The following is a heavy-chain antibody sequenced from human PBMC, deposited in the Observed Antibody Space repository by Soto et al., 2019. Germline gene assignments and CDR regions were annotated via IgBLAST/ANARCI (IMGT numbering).Heavy chain of an antibody. J-gene: IGHJ3*01. CDR2: IYYSGST. Sequence: QVQLQESGPGLVKPSETLSLTCTVSGGSISSYYWSWIRQPPGKGLEWIGYIYYSGSTNYNPSLKGRVTISVDTSKNQFSLKLSSVTAADTDVYYCARVWGGAFDFWGQGTMVTVSS. V-gene: IGHV4-59*01. CDR1: GGSISSYY. CDR3: ARVWGGAFDF. D-gene: IGHD3-10*01.